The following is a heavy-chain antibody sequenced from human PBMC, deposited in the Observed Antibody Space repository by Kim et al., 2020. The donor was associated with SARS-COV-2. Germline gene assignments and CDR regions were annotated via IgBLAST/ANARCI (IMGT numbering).Heavy chain of an antibody. J-gene: IGHJ5*02. D-gene: IGHD2-15*01. CDR3: AKDSFGCSGGSCYAGRSIYNWFDP. CDR2: ISGSGGST. Sequence: GGSLRLSCAASGFTFSSYAMSWVRQAPGKGLEWVSAISGSGGSTYYADSVKGRFTISRDNSKNTLYLQMNSLRAGDTAVYYCAKDSFGCSGGSCYAGRSIYNWFDPWGQGTLVTVSS. CDR1: GFTFSSYA. V-gene: IGHV3-23*01.